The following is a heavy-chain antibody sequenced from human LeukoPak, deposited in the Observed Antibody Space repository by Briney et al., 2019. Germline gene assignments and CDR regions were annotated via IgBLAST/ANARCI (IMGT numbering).Heavy chain of an antibody. D-gene: IGHD1-26*01. CDR3: GSLRDSVGARGGYY. V-gene: IGHV3-30*04. CDR1: GFTFSSYA. J-gene: IGHJ4*02. CDR2: ISYDGSNK. Sequence: GGSLRLSCAASGFTFSSYAMHWVRQAPGKGLEWVAVISYDGSNKYYADSVKGRFTISRDNSTNTLYLQMNSLREEDTAVYYCGSLRDSVGARGGYYWGQGTLVTVSS.